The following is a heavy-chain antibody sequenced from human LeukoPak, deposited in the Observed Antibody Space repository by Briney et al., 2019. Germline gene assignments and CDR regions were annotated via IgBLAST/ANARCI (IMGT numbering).Heavy chain of an antibody. Sequence: SETLSLTCTVSGGSISSCYWSWIRQPPGKGLEWIGYIYYSGSTNYNPSLKSRVTISVDTSKNQFSLKLSSVTAADTAVYYCARDRIPTIIIGGFDPWGQGTLVTVSS. D-gene: IGHD3-10*01. J-gene: IGHJ5*02. CDR1: GGSISSCY. V-gene: IGHV4-59*01. CDR3: ARDRIPTIIIGGFDP. CDR2: IYYSGST.